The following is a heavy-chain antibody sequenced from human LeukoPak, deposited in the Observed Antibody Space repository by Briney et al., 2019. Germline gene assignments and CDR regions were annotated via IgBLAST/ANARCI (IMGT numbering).Heavy chain of an antibody. V-gene: IGHV3-23*01. CDR1: GFTFSSYA. Sequence: GGSLRLSCAASGFTFSSYAMSWVRQAPGKGLEWVSAISGSGGSTYYADSVKGRFTISRDNSKSTLYLQMNSLRAEDTAVYYCAKAMSYYYYYYGMDVWGQGTTVTVSS. D-gene: IGHD5/OR15-5a*01. CDR2: ISGSGGST. CDR3: AKAMSYYYYYYGMDV. J-gene: IGHJ6*02.